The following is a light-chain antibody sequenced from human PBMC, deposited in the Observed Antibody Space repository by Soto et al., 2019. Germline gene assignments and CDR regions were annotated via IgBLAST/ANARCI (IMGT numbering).Light chain of an antibody. CDR1: QSVSTY. V-gene: IGKV3-11*01. J-gene: IGKJ5*01. CDR3: QQRSKWPLT. CDR2: DAS. Sequence: EIVLTQSPATLSLSPGERATLSCRASQSVSTYFAWYQQKPGQAPRLLIYDASNRATGIPARFSGSGSGTEFTLTISSLEPEDFAIYYCQQRSKWPLTFGQGTRLEIK.